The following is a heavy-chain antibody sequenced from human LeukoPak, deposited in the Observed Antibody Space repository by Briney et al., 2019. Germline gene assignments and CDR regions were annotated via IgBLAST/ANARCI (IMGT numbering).Heavy chain of an antibody. J-gene: IGHJ4*02. D-gene: IGHD3-9*01. CDR2: INPKNGGT. V-gene: IGHV1-2*02. Sequence: GASVKVSCRASGYTFTDFYVHWVRQAPGQGLEWMGLINPKNGGTNYKEKFQGRVTMTRDTSISTVYMELSGLRPDDTAVYYCARPRYVRSPTCVDFWGQGTLVTVSS. CDR3: ARPRYVRSPTCVDF. CDR1: GYTFTDFY.